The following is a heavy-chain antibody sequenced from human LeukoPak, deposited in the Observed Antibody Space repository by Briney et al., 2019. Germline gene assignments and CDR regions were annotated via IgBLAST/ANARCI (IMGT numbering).Heavy chain of an antibody. V-gene: IGHV3-23*01. Sequence: GGSLRLSCSASGFTFSSQAMSWVRQAPGKGLEWVTVISGSGVGTYYGDSVKGRFTISRDNSENTVYLHMSSLRAEDTAVYYCAKVSVVPVAHAEYFQHWGQGTLVTVSS. J-gene: IGHJ1*01. CDR1: GFTFSSQA. CDR3: AKVSVVPVAHAEYFQH. D-gene: IGHD2-2*01. CDR2: ISGSGVGT.